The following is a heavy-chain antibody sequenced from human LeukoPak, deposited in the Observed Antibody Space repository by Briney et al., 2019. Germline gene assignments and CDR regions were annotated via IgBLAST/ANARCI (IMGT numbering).Heavy chain of an antibody. D-gene: IGHD3-22*01. CDR1: GFTYRSYA. Sequence: QPGGSLRLYCAASGFTYRSYALSWGRQAPGKGLEWVSAISGSGGSTYYADSVKGRFTISRDNSKNTLYLQMNSLRAEDTAVYYCAKEGGYYDSSGYKWSNFDYWGQGTLVTVSS. CDR3: AKEGGYYDSSGYKWSNFDY. V-gene: IGHV3-23*01. J-gene: IGHJ4*02. CDR2: ISGSGGST.